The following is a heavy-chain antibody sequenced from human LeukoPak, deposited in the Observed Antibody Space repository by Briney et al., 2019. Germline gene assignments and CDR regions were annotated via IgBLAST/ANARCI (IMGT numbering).Heavy chain of an antibody. J-gene: IGHJ5*02. Sequence: ASVKVSCKASGYTFTSYAMHWVRQAPGQRLEWMGWINAGNGNTKYSQKFQGRVTITRDTSASTAYMELSSLRSEDTAVYYCARDLTPGMIVVVPLGFDPWGQGTLVTVSS. V-gene: IGHV1-3*01. CDR3: ARDLTPGMIVVVPLGFDP. D-gene: IGHD3-22*01. CDR1: GYTFTSYA. CDR2: INAGNGNT.